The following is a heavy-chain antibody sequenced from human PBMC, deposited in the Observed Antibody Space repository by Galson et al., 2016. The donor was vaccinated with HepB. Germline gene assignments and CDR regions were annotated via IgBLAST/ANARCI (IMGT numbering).Heavy chain of an antibody. CDR1: GYIFTNYW. Sequence: QSGAEVKKPGESLKISCKASGYIFTNYWIAWVRQMPGKGLEWMGIIYPDDSDTRYSPSFQGQVIISADKSITTAYLQWSRLKASDTAMYYCARQNSRNGYTHFGYWDQGTLVTVSS. CDR3: ARQNSRNGYTHFGY. V-gene: IGHV5-51*01. J-gene: IGHJ4*02. CDR2: IYPDDSDT. D-gene: IGHD3-22*01.